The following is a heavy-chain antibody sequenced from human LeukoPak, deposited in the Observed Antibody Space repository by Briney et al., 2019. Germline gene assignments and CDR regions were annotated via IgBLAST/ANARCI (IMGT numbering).Heavy chain of an antibody. Sequence: GRSLRLSCAASGFTFSSYAMHWVRQAPGKGLEWVAVISYDGSNKYYADSVKGRFTISRDNSKNTLYLQMNSLGAEDTAVYYCARGGITMIVGGQGTLVTVSS. CDR1: GFTFSSYA. D-gene: IGHD3-22*01. J-gene: IGHJ4*02. V-gene: IGHV3-30*04. CDR3: ARGGITMIV. CDR2: ISYDGSNK.